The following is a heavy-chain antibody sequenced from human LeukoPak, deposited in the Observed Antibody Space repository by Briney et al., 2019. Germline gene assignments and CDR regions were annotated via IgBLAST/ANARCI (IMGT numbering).Heavy chain of an antibody. CDR3: AGGGDGDYDY. CDR2: IYYSGST. CDR1: GGSISSYY. J-gene: IGHJ4*02. D-gene: IGHD4-17*01. Sequence: PSETLSLTCTVSGGSISSYYWSWIRQPPGKGLEWIGYIYYSGSTNYNPSLKSRVTISVDTSKNQFSLKLSSVTAADTAVCYCAGGGDGDYDYWGQGTLVTVSS. V-gene: IGHV4-59*01.